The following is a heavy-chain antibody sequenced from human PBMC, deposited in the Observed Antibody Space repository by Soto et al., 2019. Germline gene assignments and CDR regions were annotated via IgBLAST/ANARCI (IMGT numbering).Heavy chain of an antibody. J-gene: IGHJ5*02. V-gene: IGHV4-34*01. CDR3: ARGPINNYDFWSGYLIPNNWFDP. CDR2: INHSGST. CDR1: GGSFSGYY. D-gene: IGHD3-3*01. Sequence: SETLSLTCAAYGGSFSGYYWSWIRQPPGQGLEWIGEINHSGSTNYNPSLKSRVTISVDTSKNQFSLKLSSVTAADTAVYYCARGPINNYDFWSGYLIPNNWFDPWGQGTLVTVSS.